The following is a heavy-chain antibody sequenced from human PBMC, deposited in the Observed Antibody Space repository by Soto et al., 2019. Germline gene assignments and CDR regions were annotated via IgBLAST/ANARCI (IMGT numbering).Heavy chain of an antibody. CDR3: AKDQKDIVVVPAAIYYYYGMDV. Sequence: XESLRLSCAASGFTFSSYAMSWVRQAAGKGLEWVSAISGSGGSTYYADSVKGRFTISRDNSKNTLYLQMNSLRAEDTAVYYCAKDQKDIVVVPAAIYYYYGMDVWGQGTTVTVSS. CDR2: ISGSGGST. D-gene: IGHD2-2*01. V-gene: IGHV3-23*01. CDR1: GFTFSSYA. J-gene: IGHJ6*02.